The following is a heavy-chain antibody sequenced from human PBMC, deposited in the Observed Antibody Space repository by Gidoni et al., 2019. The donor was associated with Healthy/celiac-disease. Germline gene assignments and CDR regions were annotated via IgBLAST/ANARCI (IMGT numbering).Heavy chain of an antibody. J-gene: IGHJ4*02. D-gene: IGHD6-19*01. CDR2: INHSGST. CDR3: ARGRGGGWYSVYFDY. Sequence: QVQLPQWGAGLLKPSETLSLTSAVYRGSFSGYYWSWIRQPPGKGLEWIGEINHSGSTNYNPSLKSRVTISVDTSKNQFSLKLSSVTAADTAVYYCARGRGGGWYSVYFDYWGQGTLVTVSS. CDR1: RGSFSGYY. V-gene: IGHV4-34*01.